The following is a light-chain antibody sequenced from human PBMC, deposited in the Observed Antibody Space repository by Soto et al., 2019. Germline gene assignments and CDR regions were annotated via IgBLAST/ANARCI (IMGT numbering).Light chain of an antibody. Sequence: QSVLTQPPSVSGAPGQRVTISCTGTSSNIGAGQDVHWYRQLPGAAPKFLISDSNNRASGVPDRFSVSKSGASASLAITGLRAEDEGHYFCKSYGTSLSGLYVFGTGTKVTVL. CDR2: DSN. J-gene: IGLJ1*01. CDR3: KSYGTSLSGLYV. CDR1: SSNIGAGQD. V-gene: IGLV1-40*01.